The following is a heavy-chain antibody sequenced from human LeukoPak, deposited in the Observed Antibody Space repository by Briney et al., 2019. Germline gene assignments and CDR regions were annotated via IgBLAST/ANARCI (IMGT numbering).Heavy chain of an antibody. CDR2: IIPIFGTA. CDR1: GGTFSSYA. Sequence: SVKVSCKASGGTFSSYAISWVRQAPGQGLEWMGGIIPIFGTANHAQKFQGRVTITADESTSTAYMELSSLRSEDTAVYYCARAYGSGSYSLLHFDYWGQGTLVTVSS. V-gene: IGHV1-69*13. J-gene: IGHJ4*02. CDR3: ARAYGSGSYSLLHFDY. D-gene: IGHD3-10*01.